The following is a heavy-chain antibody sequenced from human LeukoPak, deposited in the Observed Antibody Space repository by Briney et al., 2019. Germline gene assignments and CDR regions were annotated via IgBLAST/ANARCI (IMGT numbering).Heavy chain of an antibody. CDR2: ISYDGSNK. V-gene: IGHV3-30*18. J-gene: IGHJ6*02. CDR1: GFTFSSYG. CDR3: AKEVGESHPMDV. D-gene: IGHD3-10*01. Sequence: GGSLRLSCAASGFTFSSYGMHWVRQAPGKGLEWVAVISYDGSNKYYADSVKGRFTISRDNSKSTLYLQMNSLRAEDTAVYYCAKEVGESHPMDVWGQGTTVTVSS.